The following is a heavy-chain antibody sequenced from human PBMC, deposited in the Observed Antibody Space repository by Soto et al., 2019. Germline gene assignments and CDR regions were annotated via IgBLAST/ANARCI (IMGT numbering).Heavy chain of an antibody. V-gene: IGHV3-30*03. Sequence: GXSVRRSCLGSGLIFSNNGMHWVRQTPGKGLEWVAFMSYDGSDTFYADSVKGRFTISRDNSKNTLFLHMSNLRAEDTAMYYCTIVRVAGSALDHWGQGTLVPVSS. CDR2: MSYDGSDT. CDR3: TIVRVAGSALDH. D-gene: IGHD3-10*02. J-gene: IGHJ4*02. CDR1: GLIFSNNG.